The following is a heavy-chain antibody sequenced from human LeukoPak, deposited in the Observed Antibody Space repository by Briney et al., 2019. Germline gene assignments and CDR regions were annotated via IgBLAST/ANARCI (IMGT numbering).Heavy chain of an antibody. CDR1: GFTFRNYW. CDR3: VVWTGS. V-gene: IGHV3-7*05. D-gene: IGHD3/OR15-3a*01. CDR2: IKQDGNEK. J-gene: IGHJ4*02. Sequence: PGGSLRLSCAASGFTFRNYWMSWVRQAPGKGLKWVANIKQDGNEKYYVDSVKGRFTISRDNAKNSLYLQMNSLRAEDTAVYYCVVWTGSWGQGTLVTVSS.